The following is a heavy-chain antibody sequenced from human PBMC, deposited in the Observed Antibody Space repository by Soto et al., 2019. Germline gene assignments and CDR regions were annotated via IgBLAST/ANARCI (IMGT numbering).Heavy chain of an antibody. V-gene: IGHV1-18*04. D-gene: IGHD3-16*01. CDR3: ARKTGHTSWVDP. CDR2: SDTNNGIT. CDR1: GYMFTSHV. Sequence: QVQLVQSGAEVRKPGASVKVSCKASGYMFTSHVINWVRQAPGHGLERMGYSDTNNGITRSAGRTQGRLTSTTNTSTCTAYMALSSLVSDNSAIYFCARKTGHTSWVDPWGPATLVTVSP. J-gene: IGHJ5*02.